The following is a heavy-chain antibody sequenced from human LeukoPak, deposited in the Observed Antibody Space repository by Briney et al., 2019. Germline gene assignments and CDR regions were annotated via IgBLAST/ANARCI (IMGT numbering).Heavy chain of an antibody. CDR3: ARHLADEIAAAENYYYYYMDV. D-gene: IGHD6-13*01. J-gene: IGHJ6*03. CDR1: GGSISSYY. V-gene: IGHV4-4*09. Sequence: SETLSLTCTVSGGSISSYYWSWIRQPPGKGLEWIGSIYTSGGTNYNPSLKSRVTISVDTSKNQFSLKLSSVTAADTAVYYCARHLADEIAAAENYYYYYMDVWGKGTTVTVSS. CDR2: IYTSGGT.